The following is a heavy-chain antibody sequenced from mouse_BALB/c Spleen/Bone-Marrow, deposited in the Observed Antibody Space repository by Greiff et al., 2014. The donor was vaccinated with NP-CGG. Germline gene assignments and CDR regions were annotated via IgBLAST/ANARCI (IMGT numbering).Heavy chain of an antibody. CDR3: ARKRPRNAMDY. V-gene: IGHV1-47*01. CDR2: LHPFNDDT. Sequence: VQRVESGAEVVKPGASVKMSCRAFGYTFTTYPIEWMKQNHGKSLEWIGNLHPFNDDTKYNEKFKGKAKLTVEKSSTTVYLELSRLTSDDSAVYYCARKRPRNAMDYWGQGTSVTVSS. CDR1: GYTFTTYP. J-gene: IGHJ4*01.